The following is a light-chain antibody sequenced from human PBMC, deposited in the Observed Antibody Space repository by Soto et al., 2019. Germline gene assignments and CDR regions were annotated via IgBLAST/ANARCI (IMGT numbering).Light chain of an antibody. CDR2: DVS. V-gene: IGLV2-14*01. CDR3: SSYTSSTPGV. J-gene: IGLJ1*01. CDR1: SSDVGGYNY. Sequence: QSVLTQPASVSGSPGQSITISCTGTSSDVGGYNYVSWYQQHPGKAPKLMIYDVSNRSSGVSNRFSGSKSGNTASLTISGLQAEDEADYYCSSYTSSTPGVFGTGTKVPVL.